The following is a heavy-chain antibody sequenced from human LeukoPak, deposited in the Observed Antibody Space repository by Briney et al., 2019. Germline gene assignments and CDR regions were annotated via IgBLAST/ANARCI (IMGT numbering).Heavy chain of an antibody. CDR3: ARGVIAARPRRRRSGFDY. D-gene: IGHD6-6*01. CDR2: MNTNSGNT. J-gene: IGHJ4*02. Sequence: ASVKVSCKASGYTFTSYDINWVRQATGQGLEWMGWMNTNSGNTGYAQKFQGRVTMTRNTSISTAYMELSSLRSEDTAVYYCARGVIAARPRRRRSGFDYWGQGTLVTVSS. CDR1: GYTFTSYD. V-gene: IGHV1-8*01.